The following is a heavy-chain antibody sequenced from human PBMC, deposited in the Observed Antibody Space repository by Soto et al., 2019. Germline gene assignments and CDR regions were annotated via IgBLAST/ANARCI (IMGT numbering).Heavy chain of an antibody. D-gene: IGHD3-10*01. CDR1: GFTLSGYW. CDR2: ISEDGTNA. V-gene: IGHV3-74*01. CDR3: SRGLDGGHYGFDN. Sequence: EVQLVEAGGALVQSGGSLRLSCAASGFTLSGYWMHWVRQAPGKGLVWVSHISEDGTNAIYADSLKGRFTVSRDNAQNTLFLQMTSLTVDATAVYYCSRGLDGGHYGFDNWGQGTLVTVSS. J-gene: IGHJ5*02.